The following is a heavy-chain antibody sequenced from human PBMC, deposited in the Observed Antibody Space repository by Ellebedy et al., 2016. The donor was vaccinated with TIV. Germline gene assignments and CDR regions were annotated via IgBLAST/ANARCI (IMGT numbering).Heavy chain of an antibody. CDR2: IWYDGTNE. Sequence: GESLKISCAASGFTFSYYGMHWVRQAPGKGLEWVAVIWYDGTNEYHADSVKGRFTISRDNSKNTLYLQMNSLRAEDTAVYYCARVRTAQVTYYMDLWGKGTTVTVSS. CDR3: ARVRTAQVTYYMDL. D-gene: IGHD2-21*02. V-gene: IGHV3-33*01. CDR1: GFTFSYYG. J-gene: IGHJ6*03.